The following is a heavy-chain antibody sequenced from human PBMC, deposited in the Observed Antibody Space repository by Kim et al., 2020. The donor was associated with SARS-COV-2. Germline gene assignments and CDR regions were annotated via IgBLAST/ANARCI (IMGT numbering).Heavy chain of an antibody. D-gene: IGHD6-19*01. V-gene: IGHV3-74*01. Sequence: GGSLRLSCAASGFTFSSYWMHWVRQAPGKGLVWVSRINSDGSSTSYADSVKGRFTISRDNAKNTLYLQMNSLRAEDTAVYYCLKGGAYSSGWYSRFYYYYGMDVWGPGTTVTVSS. CDR1: GFTFSSYW. CDR3: LKGGAYSSGWYSRFYYYYGMDV. J-gene: IGHJ6*02. CDR2: INSDGSST.